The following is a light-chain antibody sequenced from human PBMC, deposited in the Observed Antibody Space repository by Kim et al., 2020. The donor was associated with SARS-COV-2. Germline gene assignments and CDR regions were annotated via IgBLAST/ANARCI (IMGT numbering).Light chain of an antibody. CDR2: GAS. CDR3: QQTYRMRT. V-gene: IGKV1-39*01. J-gene: IGKJ2*01. CDR1: QNIGSD. Sequence: DIQMTQSPPSLSASVGDKITITCRASQNIGSDLNWYQQKPGKAPDLLIYGASTLQNGVPLRFIGGGSGTHFTLTISSLLPEDSATYFCQQTYRMRTFGQGTKVDIK.